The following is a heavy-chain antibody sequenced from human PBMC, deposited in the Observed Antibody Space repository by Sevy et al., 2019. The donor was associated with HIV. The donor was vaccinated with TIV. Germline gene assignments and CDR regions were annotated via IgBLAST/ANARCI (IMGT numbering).Heavy chain of an antibody. V-gene: IGHV3-23*01. CDR1: GFIFNSYA. J-gene: IGHJ4*02. CDR2: IRASGGST. D-gene: IGHD3-10*01. Sequence: GGSLRLSCAASGFIFNSYAMSWVRQAPGKGLEWVSSIRASGGSTYYADSVKGRFSIPRANSRNTVNVEMKSLRGEDTAIYYCAKGYGSGSPPDFWGQGTLVTVSS. CDR3: AKGYGSGSPPDF.